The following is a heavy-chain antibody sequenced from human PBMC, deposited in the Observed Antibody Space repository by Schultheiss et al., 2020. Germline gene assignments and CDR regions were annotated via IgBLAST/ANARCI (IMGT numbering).Heavy chain of an antibody. CDR1: GGSVSSGSYY. CDR2: IYFSGTT. Sequence: SQTLSLTCIVSGGSVSSGSYYWTWIRRPPGKGLEWIGFIYFSGTTRYNPSLKSRVTISVDTSKNQFSLKLSSVTAADTAEYYCARQKSSGYYPHYHYYGLDVWGQGTMVTVSS. D-gene: IGHD3-22*01. V-gene: IGHV4-61*01. CDR3: ARQKSSGYYPHYHYYGLDV. J-gene: IGHJ6*02.